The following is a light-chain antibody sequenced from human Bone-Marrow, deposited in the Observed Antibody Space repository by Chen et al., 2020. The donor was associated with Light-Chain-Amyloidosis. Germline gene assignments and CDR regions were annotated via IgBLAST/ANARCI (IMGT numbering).Light chain of an antibody. Sequence: QSALTQPRSVSGSPGQSVAISRTGTSSDVGGYNYVSWYQQHPGKAPKLILYGVSERPSGVPDRFSGSKSGNTASLTISGLQAEDEADYYCCSYAGTYTFFVFGTGTKVTVL. V-gene: IGLV2-11*01. CDR1: SSDVGGYNY. CDR2: GVS. J-gene: IGLJ1*01. CDR3: CSYAGTYTFFV.